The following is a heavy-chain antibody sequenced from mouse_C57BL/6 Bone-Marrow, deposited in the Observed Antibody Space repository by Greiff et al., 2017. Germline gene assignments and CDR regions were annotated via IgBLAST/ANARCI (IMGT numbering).Heavy chain of an antibody. Sequence: QVQLQQSDADSAHPPASVPLPCPFSYYTFTDHTIHWMKQRPEQGLEWIGYIYPRDGSTKYNEKFKGKATLTADKSSSTAYMQLNSLTSEDSAVYFCASFYYYGSSPYFDYWGQGTTLTVSS. CDR3: ASFYYYGSSPYFDY. D-gene: IGHD1-1*01. CDR2: IYPRDGST. J-gene: IGHJ2*01. CDR1: YYTFTDHT. V-gene: IGHV1-78*01.